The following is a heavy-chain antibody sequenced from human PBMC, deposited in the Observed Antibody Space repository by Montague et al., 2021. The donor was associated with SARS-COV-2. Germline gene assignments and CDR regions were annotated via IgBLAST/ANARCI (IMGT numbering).Heavy chain of an antibody. Sequence: SETLSLTCTVSGYSISSGYYWGWIRQPPGKGLEWIESIYHSGSTYYNPSLKSRVTISVDTSKNQFSLKLSSVTVADTAVYYCARDVRYYDFWSGRAQTSPDYWGQGTLVTVSS. CDR2: IYHSGST. CDR1: GYSISSGYY. D-gene: IGHD3-3*01. CDR3: ARDVRYYDFWSGRAQTSPDY. J-gene: IGHJ4*02. V-gene: IGHV4-38-2*02.